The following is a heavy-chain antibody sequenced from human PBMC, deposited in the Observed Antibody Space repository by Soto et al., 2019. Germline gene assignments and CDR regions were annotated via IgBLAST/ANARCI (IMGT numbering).Heavy chain of an antibody. J-gene: IGHJ6*02. D-gene: IGHD5-12*01. Sequence: GGSLRLSCAASGFTFSSYAMHWVRQAPGKGLEWVAVISYDGSNKYYADSVKGRFTISRDNSKNTLYLQMNSLRAEDTAVYYCASRYSGYDYSYYYGMDVWGQGTTVTVSS. CDR3: ASRYSGYDYSYYYGMDV. CDR2: ISYDGSNK. CDR1: GFTFSSYA. V-gene: IGHV3-30-3*01.